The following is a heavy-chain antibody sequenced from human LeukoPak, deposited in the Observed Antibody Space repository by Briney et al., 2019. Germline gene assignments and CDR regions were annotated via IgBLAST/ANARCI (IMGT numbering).Heavy chain of an antibody. V-gene: IGHV3-30*03. CDR1: GFTFSSYG. CDR3: ARDPYSGNYGNYYYYYMDV. Sequence: GGSLRLSCAASGFTFSSYGMHWVRQAPGKGLEWVAVISYDGSNKYYADSVKGRFTISRDNAKDSLYLQMNSLGPEDTAVYYCARDPYSGNYGNYYYYYMDVWGKGTTVTISS. J-gene: IGHJ6*03. CDR2: ISYDGSNK. D-gene: IGHD1-26*01.